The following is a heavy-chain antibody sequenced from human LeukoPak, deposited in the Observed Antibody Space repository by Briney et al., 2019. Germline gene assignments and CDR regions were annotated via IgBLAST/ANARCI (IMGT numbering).Heavy chain of an antibody. CDR1: EFNFFSYG. J-gene: IGHJ4*01. V-gene: IGHV3-74*01. CDR3: ARELPREVTLDY. Sequence: GGSLRLSCVASEFNFFSYGMQWVRQAPGKGLVWVSRIFTDGTTTSYADSVKGRFTISRDNAKNTLYLQMSSLRAEDTAVYYCARELPREVTLDYWGQGTLVTVSP. CDR2: IFTDGTTT. D-gene: IGHD2-21*02.